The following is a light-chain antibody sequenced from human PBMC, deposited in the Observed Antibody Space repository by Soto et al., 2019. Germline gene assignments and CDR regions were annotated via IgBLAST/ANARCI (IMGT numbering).Light chain of an antibody. CDR3: QQYNNWPPWT. V-gene: IGKV3-15*01. CDR1: QSVSSN. J-gene: IGKJ1*01. Sequence: EIVLTQSPGTLSVSPGERAALSCRASQSVSSNLAWYQQKPGQAPRLLIYGASTRATGIPARFSGSGSGTEFTLTISSLQSEEFAVYYCQQYNNWPPWTFGQGTKGDIK. CDR2: GAS.